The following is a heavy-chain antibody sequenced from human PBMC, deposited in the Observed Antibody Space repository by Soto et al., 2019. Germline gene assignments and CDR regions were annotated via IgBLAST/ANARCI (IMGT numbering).Heavy chain of an antibody. Sequence: QITLKESGPTLVKPTQTLTLTCTFSGFSLSTSGVGVGWIRQPPGKALEWLALIYWDDDKRDNPSLKSRLTITEDTSKNQVVLSMTYMDPVDTATYYCARSPPLTPFDYWGLGTLVTVSS. CDR3: ARSPPLTPFDY. D-gene: IGHD3-9*01. CDR1: GFSLSTSGVG. V-gene: IGHV2-5*02. J-gene: IGHJ4*02. CDR2: IYWDDDK.